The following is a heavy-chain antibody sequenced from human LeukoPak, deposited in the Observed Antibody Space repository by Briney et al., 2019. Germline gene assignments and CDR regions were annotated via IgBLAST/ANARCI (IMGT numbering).Heavy chain of an antibody. D-gene: IGHD3-22*01. CDR3: ARGPRGYYYDRSGYSHFDY. Sequence: ASVKVSCKASGYTFTSYGISWVRQAPGQGLEWMGWISAYNGNTNYAQKIQGRVTMTTDTSTSTAYMELRSLRSDDTAVYYCARGPRGYYYDRSGYSHFDYWGQGTLVTVSS. CDR1: GYTFTSYG. J-gene: IGHJ4*02. CDR2: ISAYNGNT. V-gene: IGHV1-18*01.